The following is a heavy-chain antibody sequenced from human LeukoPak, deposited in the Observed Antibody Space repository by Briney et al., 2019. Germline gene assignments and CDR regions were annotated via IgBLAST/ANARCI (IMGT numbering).Heavy chain of an antibody. CDR3: ARVGSRGNYRAFDF. D-gene: IGHD3-22*01. CDR1: GFTVSSNY. J-gene: IGHJ4*02. CDR2: IWSDGST. V-gene: IGHV3-53*01. Sequence: PGGSLRLSCAASGFTVSSNYMSWVRQAPGKGLQWVSIIWSDGSTSYADSVKGRFTIYRDNSKNTLYLQLNSLRAEDTAVYYCARVGSRGNYRAFDFWGQGTLVTVSS.